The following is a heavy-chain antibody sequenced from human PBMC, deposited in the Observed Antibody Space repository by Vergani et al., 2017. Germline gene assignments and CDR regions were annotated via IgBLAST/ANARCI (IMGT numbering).Heavy chain of an antibody. D-gene: IGHD5-24*01. Sequence: QVQLQQWGAGLLKPSETLSLTCAVSGGSFSGYYWSWIRQPPGKGLEWIGEINHSGSTNYNPSLKSRVTISVDTSKNQFSLKLSSVTAADTALYYCSRPGYKAWSAFDYWGQGTLVTVSS. CDR1: GGSFSGYY. CDR2: INHSGST. V-gene: IGHV4-34*01. J-gene: IGHJ4*02. CDR3: SRPGYKAWSAFDY.